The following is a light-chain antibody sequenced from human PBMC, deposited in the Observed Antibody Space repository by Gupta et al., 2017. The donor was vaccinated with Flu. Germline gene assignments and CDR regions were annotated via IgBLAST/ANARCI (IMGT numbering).Light chain of an antibody. CDR3: ATWDDSLSGRV. Sequence: QSVVTQPPSASGTPGQRVTISCSGSSSDIGINYVYWYQQLPGTAPKLLIYRNNQRPSGVPDRFSASKSGTSASLAIGGLRSEDEADYYCATWDDSLSGRVFGGGTKLTVL. CDR2: RNN. CDR1: SSDIGINY. J-gene: IGLJ3*02. V-gene: IGLV1-47*01.